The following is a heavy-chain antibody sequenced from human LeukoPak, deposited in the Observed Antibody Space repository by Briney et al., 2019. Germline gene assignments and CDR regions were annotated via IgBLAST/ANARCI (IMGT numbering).Heavy chain of an antibody. Sequence: GGSLRLSCAASGFTVSSNYMSWVRQAPGKGLEWVSVIYGGGSTYYADSVKGRFTISRHNSKNTLYLQMNSLRAEDTAVYYCARSSSDSSRMYNWFDPWGQGTLVTVSS. V-gene: IGHV3-53*04. CDR2: IYGGGST. CDR3: ARSSSDSSRMYNWFDP. J-gene: IGHJ5*02. CDR1: GFTVSSNY. D-gene: IGHD6-13*01.